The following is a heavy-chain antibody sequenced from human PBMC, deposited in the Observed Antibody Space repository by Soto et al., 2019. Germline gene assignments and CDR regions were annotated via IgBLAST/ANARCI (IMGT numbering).Heavy chain of an antibody. CDR3: ARVAPHYYDSSGYYPG. CDR1: GGTFSSYA. CDR2: IIPIFGTA. J-gene: IGHJ3*01. D-gene: IGHD3-22*01. Sequence: QVQLVQSGAEVKKPGSSVKVSCKASGGTFSSYAISWVRQAPGQGLEWMGGIIPIFGTANYAQKFQGRVTITADESTSTAYMELSSMRSEDTAVYYCARVAPHYYDSSGYYPGGGQGTIVTVSS. V-gene: IGHV1-69*01.